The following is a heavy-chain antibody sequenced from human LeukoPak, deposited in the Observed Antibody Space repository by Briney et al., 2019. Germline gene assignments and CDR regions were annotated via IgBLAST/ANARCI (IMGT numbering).Heavy chain of an antibody. D-gene: IGHD2-2*01. CDR1: GYTFTSYD. V-gene: IGHV1-8*01. J-gene: IGHJ2*01. CDR3: ARVPAANYWYFDL. Sequence: ASVKVSCKASGYTFTSYDINWVRQATGQGLEWMGWMNPNSGNTGYAQKFQGRVTMTTDTSTSTAYMELRSLRSDDTAVYYCARVPAANYWYFDLWGRGTLVTVSS. CDR2: MNPNSGNT.